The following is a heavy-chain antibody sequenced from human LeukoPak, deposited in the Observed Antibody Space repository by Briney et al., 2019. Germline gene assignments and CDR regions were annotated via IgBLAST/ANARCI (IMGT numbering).Heavy chain of an antibody. Sequence: GASVKVSCKASGYTFTGYYMHWVRQAPGQGLEWMGWINPNSGGTNYAQKFQGRVTMTRDTSISTAYMELSRLRSDDTAVYYCASDLGSGSYYKNYFDYWGQGTLVTVSS. V-gene: IGHV1-2*02. CDR2: INPNSGGT. CDR3: ASDLGSGSYYKNYFDY. CDR1: GYTFTGYY. J-gene: IGHJ4*02. D-gene: IGHD3-10*01.